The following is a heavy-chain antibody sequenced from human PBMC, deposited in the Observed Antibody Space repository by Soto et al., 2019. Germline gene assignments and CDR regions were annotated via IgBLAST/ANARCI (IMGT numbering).Heavy chain of an antibody. V-gene: IGHV4-31*03. CDR1: GGSISSGGYY. Sequence: PSETLSLTCTVSGGSISSGGYYWSWIRQHPGKGLEWIGEINHSGSTNYNPSLKSRVTISVDTSKNQFSLKLSSVTAADTAVYYCARVRIAAAEMNWFDPWGQGTLVTVSS. D-gene: IGHD6-13*01. J-gene: IGHJ5*02. CDR3: ARVRIAAAEMNWFDP. CDR2: INHSGST.